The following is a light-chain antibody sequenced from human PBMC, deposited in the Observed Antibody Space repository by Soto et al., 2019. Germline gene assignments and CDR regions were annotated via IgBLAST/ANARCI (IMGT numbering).Light chain of an antibody. V-gene: IGLV2-23*01. CDR1: GGDIGAYNY. CDR2: EGG. CDR3: CSFALRSTLI. Sequence: QSVLTQPASVSGSPGQSITISCAGTGGDIGAYNYVSWYQQHPGKAPKLMIYEGGKRPSGVSNRFSGSKSGNTASLTISGLQAEDEADYYCCSFALRSTLIFGGGTKLTVL. J-gene: IGLJ2*01.